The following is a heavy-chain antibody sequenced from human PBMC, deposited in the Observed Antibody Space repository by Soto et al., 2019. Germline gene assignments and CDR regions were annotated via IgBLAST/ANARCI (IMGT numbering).Heavy chain of an antibody. J-gene: IGHJ6*03. CDR1: GFTVSSNY. CDR3: VRSKYSGYYYQYYYYYMDV. D-gene: IGHD5-12*01. Sequence: GGSLRLSCAASGFTVSSNYMSWVRQAPGKGLEWVSVIYSGGSTYYADSVKGRFTISRHNSKNTLYLQMNSLRAEDTAVYYCVRSKYSGYYYQYYYYYMDVWGKGTTVTVSS. CDR2: IYSGGST. V-gene: IGHV3-53*04.